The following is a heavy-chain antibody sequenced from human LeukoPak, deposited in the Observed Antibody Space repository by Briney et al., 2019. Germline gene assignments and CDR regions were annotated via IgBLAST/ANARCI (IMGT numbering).Heavy chain of an antibody. D-gene: IGHD6-19*01. V-gene: IGHV4-34*01. J-gene: IGHJ4*02. CDR2: INHSGST. CDR3: ARDLSYSSGWD. CDR1: GASFSNYY. Sequence: SSETLSLTCAVYGASFSNYYWSWIRQPPGKGLEWIAEINHSGSTNYNPSLKSRVTISVDRSKNQFSLNLNSVTAADTAVYYCARDLSYSSGWDWGQGTLVIVSS.